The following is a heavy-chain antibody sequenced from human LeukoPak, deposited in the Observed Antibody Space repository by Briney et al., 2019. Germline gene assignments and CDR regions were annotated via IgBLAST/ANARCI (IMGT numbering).Heavy chain of an antibody. CDR3: ALQTY. Sequence: PGGSLRLSCAASGFTFSSYWMHWVRQAPGKGLVWVSRINSDGSSTSYADSVKGRFTISRDNSKNTMNLQMNGLRTEDTAVYYCALQTYWGQGTLVTVSS. CDR2: INSDGSST. CDR1: GFTFSSYW. J-gene: IGHJ4*02. V-gene: IGHV3-74*01.